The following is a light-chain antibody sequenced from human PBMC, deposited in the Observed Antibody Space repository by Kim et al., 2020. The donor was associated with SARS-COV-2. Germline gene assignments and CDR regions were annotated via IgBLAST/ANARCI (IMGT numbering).Light chain of an antibody. CDR3: QQRSYWPPLT. Sequence: EVVLTQSPATLSLSPGDRATLSCRASQSVATYLAWYQQKPGQAPRLLIYDSSIRATGIPARFSGSGSGTDFTLTISSLEPEDFAVYFCQQRSYWPPLTFGGGTKVEMK. CDR2: DSS. J-gene: IGKJ4*01. CDR1: QSVATY. V-gene: IGKV3-11*01.